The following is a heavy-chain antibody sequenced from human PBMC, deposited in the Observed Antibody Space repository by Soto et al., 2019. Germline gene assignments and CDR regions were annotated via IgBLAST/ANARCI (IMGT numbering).Heavy chain of an antibody. CDR3: ARHFRAFDI. Sequence: XGTLSLTCTVSGGSISGYYWTWIRQPPGKGLQWIGYIYYSGSTNYNPSLKSRVTISVDTSKNQFSLKLSSVTAADTAVYYCARHFRAFDIWGQGTMVTVSS. J-gene: IGHJ3*02. CDR2: IYYSGST. V-gene: IGHV4-59*01. CDR1: GGSISGYY.